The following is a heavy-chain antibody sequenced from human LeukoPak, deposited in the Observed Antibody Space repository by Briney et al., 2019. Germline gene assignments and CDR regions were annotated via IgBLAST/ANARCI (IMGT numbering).Heavy chain of an antibody. CDR1: GYTFTGYY. CDR3: ARIAYGDYETQDY. Sequence: GASVRVSCKTSGYTFTGYYIHWVRQAPGQGLEWMGWINPNSGDTNYAQKFQGRVTMTRDTSISTAYMELRRLRSDDAAVFYCARIAYGDYETQDYWGQGSLVTVSS. V-gene: IGHV1-2*02. D-gene: IGHD4-17*01. J-gene: IGHJ4*02. CDR2: INPNSGDT.